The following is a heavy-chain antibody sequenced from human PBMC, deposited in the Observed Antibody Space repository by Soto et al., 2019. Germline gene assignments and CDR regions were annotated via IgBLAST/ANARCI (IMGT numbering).Heavy chain of an antibody. CDR3: AKDLFRGEAVAGYYYYYGMDV. J-gene: IGHJ6*02. CDR1: GFTFSSYG. Sequence: GGSLRLSCAASGFTFSSYGMHWVRQAPGKGLEWVAVISYDGSNKYYADSVKGRFTISRDNSKNTLYLQMNSLRAEDTAVYYCAKDLFRGEAVAGYYYYYGMDVWGQGTTVTVSS. CDR2: ISYDGSNK. V-gene: IGHV3-30*18. D-gene: IGHD6-19*01.